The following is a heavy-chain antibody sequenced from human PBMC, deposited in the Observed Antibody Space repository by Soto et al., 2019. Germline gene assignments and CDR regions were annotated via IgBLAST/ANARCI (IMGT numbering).Heavy chain of an antibody. J-gene: IGHJ4*02. V-gene: IGHV4-59*01. CDR1: GGSISSYY. CDR3: ARDPEGGSSLDY. Sequence: SETLSLTCTVSGGSISSYYWSWIRQPPGKGLEWIGYIYYSGSTNYNPSLKSRVTISVDTSKNQFSLKLSSVTAADTAVYYCARDPEGGSSLDYWGQGTLVTVSS. CDR2: IYYSGST. D-gene: IGHD1-26*01.